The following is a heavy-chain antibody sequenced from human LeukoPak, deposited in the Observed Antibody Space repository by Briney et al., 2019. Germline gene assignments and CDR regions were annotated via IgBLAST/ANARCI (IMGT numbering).Heavy chain of an antibody. CDR2: INPSGGST. V-gene: IGHV1-46*01. D-gene: IGHD2-15*01. CDR3: VAGSGYYYYYMDV. Sequence: ASVTVSCKASGYTFTSYYMHWVRQAPGQGLEWMGIINPSGGSTSYAQKFQGRVTMTRDPSTSTVYMELSSLRSEDTAVYYCVAGSGYYYYYMDVWGKGTTVTVSS. CDR1: GYTFTSYY. J-gene: IGHJ6*03.